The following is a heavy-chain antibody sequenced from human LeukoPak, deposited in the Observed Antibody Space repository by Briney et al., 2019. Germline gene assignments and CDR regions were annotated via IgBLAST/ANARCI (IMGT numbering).Heavy chain of an antibody. CDR3: ARDDYYYGSGSYYPFDY. Sequence: SETLSLTCTVSGGSISSYYWSWIRQPAGEGLEWIGRIYTSGSTNYNPSLKSRVTMSVDTSKNQFSLKLSSVTAADTAVYYCARDDYYYGSGSYYPFDYWGQGTLVTVSS. D-gene: IGHD3-10*01. J-gene: IGHJ4*02. CDR1: GGSISSYY. V-gene: IGHV4-4*07. CDR2: IYTSGST.